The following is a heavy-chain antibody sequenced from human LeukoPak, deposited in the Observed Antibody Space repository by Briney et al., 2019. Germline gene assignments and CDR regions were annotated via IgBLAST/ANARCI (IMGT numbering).Heavy chain of an antibody. J-gene: IGHJ4*02. CDR1: GGTFSSYA. V-gene: IGHV1-69*13. CDR3: ARESPGTAMAYFDY. D-gene: IGHD5-18*01. CDR2: ITPIFGTA. Sequence: GASVKVSCKASGGTFSSYAISWVRQAPGQGLEWMGGITPIFGTANYAQKFQGRVTITADESTSTAYMELSSLRSEDTAVYYCARESPGTAMAYFDYWGQGTLVTVSS.